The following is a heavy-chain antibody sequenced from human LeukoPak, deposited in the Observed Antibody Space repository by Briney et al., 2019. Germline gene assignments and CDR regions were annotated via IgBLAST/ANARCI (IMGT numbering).Heavy chain of an antibody. D-gene: IGHD3-3*01. Sequence: SETLSLTCTVSGGSISTYYWSWIRQPPGKGLECIGYIYHSGSTNYNPSLKSRVTISVDTSKNQFSLKLSSVTAADTAVYYCARHGGGYDFWSGYSSYYFDYWGQGTLVTVSS. CDR1: GGSISTYY. CDR2: IYHSGST. V-gene: IGHV4-59*08. J-gene: IGHJ4*02. CDR3: ARHGGGYDFWSGYSSYYFDY.